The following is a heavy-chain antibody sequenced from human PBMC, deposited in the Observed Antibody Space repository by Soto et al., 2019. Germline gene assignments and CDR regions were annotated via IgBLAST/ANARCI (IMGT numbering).Heavy chain of an antibody. D-gene: IGHD2-2*01. CDR2: ISGSGDST. V-gene: IGHV3-23*01. Sequence: GGSLRLSCAASGFTFSNYAMSWVRQAPGKGLEWVSAISGSGDSTYYADSVKGRFTISRDNSKNTLFLQMNSLRAEDTAVYYCAKRPNFLGYCSSTSCYPLFDYWGQGTLVTVSS. J-gene: IGHJ4*02. CDR3: AKRPNFLGYCSSTSCYPLFDY. CDR1: GFTFSNYA.